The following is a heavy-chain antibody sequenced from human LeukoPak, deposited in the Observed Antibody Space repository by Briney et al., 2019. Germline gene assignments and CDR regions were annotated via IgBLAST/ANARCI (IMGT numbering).Heavy chain of an antibody. D-gene: IGHD6-13*01. CDR2: ISSSDGNT. Sequence: PGGSLRLSCAASRFTFTSYAMSWVRQAPGKGRKGVSAISSSDGNTYYADSAKGRFTISRDNSKNTLYLQMNSLRAEDTAVYYCAKDRDGSSCPWGQGTLVTVSS. CDR3: AKDRDGSSCP. CDR1: RFTFTSYA. J-gene: IGHJ5*02. V-gene: IGHV3-23*01.